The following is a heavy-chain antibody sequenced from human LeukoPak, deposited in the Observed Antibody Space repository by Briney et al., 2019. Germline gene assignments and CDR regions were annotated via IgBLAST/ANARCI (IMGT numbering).Heavy chain of an antibody. CDR3: ARDGGSGWFDY. Sequence: SETLSLTCTVSGASISSYYWSWIRQPAGKGLDWIGRIDGSGNTHYNPSLKSRISVSVDTSKNQVSLKLSYVTASDTAVYYCARDGGSGWFDYWGQGTLVTVSS. CDR1: GASISSYY. V-gene: IGHV4-4*07. D-gene: IGHD6-19*01. J-gene: IGHJ4*02. CDR2: IDGSGNT.